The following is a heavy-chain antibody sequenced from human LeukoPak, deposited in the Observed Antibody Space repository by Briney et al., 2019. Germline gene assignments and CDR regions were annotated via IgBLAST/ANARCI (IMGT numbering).Heavy chain of an antibody. CDR2: INWNGGST. CDR1: GFTFDDYG. V-gene: IGHV3-20*04. D-gene: IGHD4-17*01. J-gene: IGHJ4*02. Sequence: GSLRLSCAASGFTFDDYGMSWVRQAPGKGLEWVSGINWNGGSTGYADSVKGRFTISRDNAKNSLYLQMNSLRAEDTALYYCAKSLGLMMTTDFDYWGQGTLVTVSS. CDR3: AKSLGLMMTTDFDY.